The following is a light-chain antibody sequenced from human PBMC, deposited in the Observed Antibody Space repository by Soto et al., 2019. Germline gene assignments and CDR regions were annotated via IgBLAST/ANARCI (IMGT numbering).Light chain of an antibody. J-gene: IGKJ1*01. CDR2: AAS. CDR1: QRVSSH. CDR3: HQYNNWPRT. V-gene: IGKV3-15*01. Sequence: ETVMTQSPVTLSVFPGDTATLSCRASQRVSSHFAWYQQKPGQAPRLLIYAASTRATGIPGRFSGSGSETEFTLTIRSLQSEDSALYYCHQYNNWPRTFGQGTKVDIK.